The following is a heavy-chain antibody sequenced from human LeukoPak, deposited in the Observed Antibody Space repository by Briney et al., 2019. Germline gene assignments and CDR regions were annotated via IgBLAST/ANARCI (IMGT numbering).Heavy chain of an antibody. CDR3: ATSRTFDY. Sequence: GGSLRLSCAASGFTLSSYWMHWVRQAPGKGLVWVSHINIDGSNTRYADSVKGRFTISRDNAENTLYLQMNSLRVDDTAVYYCATSRTFDYWGQGTLGTVS. CDR1: GFTLSSYW. V-gene: IGHV3-74*01. J-gene: IGHJ4*02. CDR2: INIDGSNT.